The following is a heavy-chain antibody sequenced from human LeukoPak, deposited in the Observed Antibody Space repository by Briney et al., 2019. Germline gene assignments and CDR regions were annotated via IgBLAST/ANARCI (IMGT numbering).Heavy chain of an antibody. Sequence: PGGSLRLSCAASGFTFSNAWMSWVRQAPGKGLEWVGRIKSKTDGGTTDYAAPVKGRFTISRDDSKNTLYLQMNSLKTEDTAVYYCTTGPTYYYDSSGHDYWGQGTLVTVSS. CDR2: IKSKTDGGTT. D-gene: IGHD3-22*01. CDR1: GFTFSNAW. J-gene: IGHJ4*02. V-gene: IGHV3-15*01. CDR3: TTGPTYYYDSSGHDY.